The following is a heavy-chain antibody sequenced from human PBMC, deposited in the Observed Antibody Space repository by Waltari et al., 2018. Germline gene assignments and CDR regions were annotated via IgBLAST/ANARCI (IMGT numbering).Heavy chain of an antibody. D-gene: IGHD3-22*01. V-gene: IGHV4-39*01. CDR1: GGSISSSSYY. J-gene: IGHJ4*02. CDR2: IYYSGST. CDR3: ARGGTYYYDSSGGNFDY. Sequence: QLQLQESGPGLVKPSETLSLTCTVSGGSISSSSYYWGWIRQPPGKGLEWIGSIYYSGSTYYNPSLKSRVTISVDTSKNQFSLKLSSVTAADTAVYYCARGGTYYYDSSGGNFDYWGQGTLVTVSS.